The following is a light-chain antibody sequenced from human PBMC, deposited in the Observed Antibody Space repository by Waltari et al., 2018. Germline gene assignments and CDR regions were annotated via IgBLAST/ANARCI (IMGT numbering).Light chain of an antibody. V-gene: IGKV3-15*01. J-gene: IGKJ5*01. CDR2: GAS. Sequence: ETVMTQSPATLSVSLGERATLSCRASQDISTNLAWYQQKPGPAPRLLIYGASTRATGVPARFTAGGSRTDFTLTISSLQSEDFAVYFCQQYTDWPVTFGQGTRLEI. CDR1: QDISTN. CDR3: QQYTDWPVT.